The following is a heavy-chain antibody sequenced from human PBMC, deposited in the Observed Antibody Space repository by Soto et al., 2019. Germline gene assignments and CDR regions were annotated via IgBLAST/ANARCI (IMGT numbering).Heavy chain of an antibody. CDR3: ARRSRYPCSGYDRTYYYYMDV. D-gene: IGHD5-12*01. CDR1: GGSISSYY. V-gene: IGHV4-59*08. CDR2: IYYSGST. J-gene: IGHJ6*03. Sequence: PSETLSLTCTVSGGSISSYYWSWIRQPPGKGLEWIGYIYYSGSTNYNPSLKSRVTISVDTSKNQFSLKLSSVTAADTAVYYCARRSRYPCSGYDRTYYYYMDVWGKGTTVTVSS.